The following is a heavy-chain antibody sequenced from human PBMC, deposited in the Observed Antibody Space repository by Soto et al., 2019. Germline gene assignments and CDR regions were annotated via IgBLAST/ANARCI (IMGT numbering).Heavy chain of an antibody. CDR2: IIPIFGTA. D-gene: IGHD2-8*01. J-gene: IGHJ4*02. V-gene: IGHV1-69*05. CDR3: AADATAWQQMVPSDY. CDR1: GGTFSSYA. Sequence: GASVKVSCKASGGTFSSYAISWVRQAPGQGLEWMGGIIPIFGTANYAQKFQGRVTMTRDMSTATTYMELSRLTSEDTAIYYCAADATAWQQMVPSDYWGQGTLVTVSS.